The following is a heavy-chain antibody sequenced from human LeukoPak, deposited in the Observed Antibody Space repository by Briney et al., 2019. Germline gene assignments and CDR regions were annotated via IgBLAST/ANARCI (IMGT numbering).Heavy chain of an antibody. V-gene: IGHV4-59*01. CDR1: GGSISSYY. CDR2: IYYSGST. J-gene: IGHJ5*02. CDR3: ASTTYYYGSGSYWFDP. Sequence: YPSETLSLTCTVSGGSISSYYWSWIRQPPGKGLEWIGYIYYSGSTNYNPSLKSRVTISVDTSKNQFSLKLSSVTAADTAVYYCASTTYYYGSGSYWFDPWGQGTLVTVSS. D-gene: IGHD3-10*01.